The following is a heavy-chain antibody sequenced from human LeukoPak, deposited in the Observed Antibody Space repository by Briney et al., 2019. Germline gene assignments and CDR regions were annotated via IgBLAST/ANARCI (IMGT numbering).Heavy chain of an antibody. D-gene: IGHD2-2*01. CDR2: IKQDGSEK. V-gene: IGHV3-7*01. CDR3: ASLKAWSSTNSDAFDI. CDR1: GFTFSSYW. Sequence: GGSLRLSCAASGFTFSSYWMSWVRQAPGKGLEWVANIKQDGSEKYYVDSVKGRFTISRDNAKNSLYLQMNSLRAEDTAVYYYASLKAWSSTNSDAFDIWGQGTMATVSS. J-gene: IGHJ3*02.